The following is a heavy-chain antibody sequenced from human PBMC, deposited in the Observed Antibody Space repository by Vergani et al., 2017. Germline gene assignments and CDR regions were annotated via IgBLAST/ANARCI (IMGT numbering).Heavy chain of an antibody. CDR1: EYTFTYRY. D-gene: IGHD2-2*01. CDR2: ITPFNGNT. CDR3: ALAESSTSCINSVCITPETGSWFDP. V-gene: IGHV1-45*02. J-gene: IGHJ5*02. Sequence: QVQLVQSGAEVKKTGSSVKVSCKASEYTFTYRYLHWVRQAPGQALEWMGWITPFNGNTNYAQKFQDRVTITRDRSMSTAYMELSSLRSEDTAMYYCALAESSTSCINSVCITPETGSWFDPWGQGTLVTVSS.